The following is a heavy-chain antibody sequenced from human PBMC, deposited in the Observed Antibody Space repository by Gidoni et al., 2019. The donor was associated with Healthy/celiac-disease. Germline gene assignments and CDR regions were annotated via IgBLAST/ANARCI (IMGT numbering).Heavy chain of an antibody. CDR2: IKSKPDGGTT. V-gene: IGHV3-15*01. J-gene: IGHJ4*02. Sequence: EVQLVESGGGLVKPGGSLRLSCAASGFNFSNAWMSWVRPAPGKGMEWVGRIKSKPDGGTTDYAAPVKGRFTISRDDSKNTLYLQMNSLKTEDTAVYYCTTDYYYDSSGYYHRFDYWGQGTLVTVSS. CDR3: TTDYYYDSSGYYHRFDY. CDR1: GFNFSNAW. D-gene: IGHD3-22*01.